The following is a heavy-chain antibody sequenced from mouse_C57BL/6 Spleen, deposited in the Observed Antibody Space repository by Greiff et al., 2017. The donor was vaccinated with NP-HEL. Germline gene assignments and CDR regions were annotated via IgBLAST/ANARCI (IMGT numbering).Heavy chain of an antibody. D-gene: IGHD1-1*01. J-gene: IGHJ3*01. V-gene: IGHV1-82*01. CDR2: IYPGDGDT. CDR3: ARTPTSYDYGSRAWFAY. CDR1: GYAFSSSW. Sequence: VQLQQSGPELVKPGASVKISCKASGYAFSSSWMNWVKQRPGKGLEWIGRIYPGDGDTNYNGKFKGKATLTADKSSSTAYMQLSSLTSEDSAVYFCARTPTSYDYGSRAWFAYWSQGTLVTVSA.